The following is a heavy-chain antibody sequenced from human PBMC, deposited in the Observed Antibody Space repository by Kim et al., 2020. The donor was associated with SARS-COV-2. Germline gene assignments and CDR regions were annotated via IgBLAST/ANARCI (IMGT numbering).Heavy chain of an antibody. D-gene: IGHD3-22*01. CDR2: ISAYNGNT. Sequence: ASVKVSCKASGYTFTSYGISWVRQAPGQGLEWMGWISAYNGNTNYAQKLQGRVTMTTDTYTSTAYMELRSLRSDDTAVYYCARDPSGYYDSSGPSKYYYGMDVWGQGTTVTVSS. J-gene: IGHJ6*02. V-gene: IGHV1-18*01. CDR1: GYTFTSYG. CDR3: ARDPSGYYDSSGPSKYYYGMDV.